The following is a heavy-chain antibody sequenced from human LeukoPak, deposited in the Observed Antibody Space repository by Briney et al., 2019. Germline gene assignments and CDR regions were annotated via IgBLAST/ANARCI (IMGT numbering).Heavy chain of an antibody. D-gene: IGHD6-19*01. CDR3: ARVRPGYSSGWSSFDY. CDR1: GYTFTSYY. V-gene: IGHV1-46*01. J-gene: IGHJ4*02. Sequence: ASVKVSCKASGYTFTSYYMHWVRQAPGQGLEWMGIINPSGGSTSYAQKFQGRVTMTRDTYTSTVYMELSSLRSEDTAVYYCARVRPGYSSGWSSFDYWGQGTLVTVSS. CDR2: INPSGGST.